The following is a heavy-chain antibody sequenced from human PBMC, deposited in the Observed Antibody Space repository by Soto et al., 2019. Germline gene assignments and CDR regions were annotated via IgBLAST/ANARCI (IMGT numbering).Heavy chain of an antibody. CDR3: AMDYGDRPEYFKH. Sequence: QVQLVQSGPDLKRPGASMKVSCKASGYTFTSYGISWVRQAPGQGLEWMAWISPLKGRTQYSQKAQGRVTLSTDTSSNTAYREMTTQRVDDTAVYYYAMDYGDRPEYFKHWGQGTLVTVS. CDR1: GYTFTSYG. V-gene: IGHV1-18*04. J-gene: IGHJ1*01. D-gene: IGHD4-17*01. CDR2: ISPLKGRT.